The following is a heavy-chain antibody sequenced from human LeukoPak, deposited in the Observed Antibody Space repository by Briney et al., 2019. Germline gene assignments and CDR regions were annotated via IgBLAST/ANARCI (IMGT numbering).Heavy chain of an antibody. CDR2: IYYSGST. J-gene: IGHJ5*02. CDR1: GGSVSSGSYY. V-gene: IGHV4-61*01. Sequence: PAETLSLTCTVSGGSVSSGSYYWSWIREPPGKGLEWIGYIYYSGSTNYNPSLKSRVTISVDTSKHQFSLKLSSVTAADTAVYYCARDYDFWSGYYTYNWFDPWGQGTLVTVSS. CDR3: ARDYDFWSGYYTYNWFDP. D-gene: IGHD3-3*01.